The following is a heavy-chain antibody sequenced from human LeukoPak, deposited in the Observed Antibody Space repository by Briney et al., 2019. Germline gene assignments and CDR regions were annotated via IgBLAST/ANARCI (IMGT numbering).Heavy chain of an antibody. V-gene: IGHV3-74*01. D-gene: IGHD4-23*01. CDR2: INSDGSST. CDR3: ARELRDYGGSPGAGWFDP. CDR1: GFTFSSYW. J-gene: IGHJ5*02. Sequence: GGSLRLSCAASGFTFSSYWMHWVRQAPGKGLVWVSRINSDGSSTSYADSVKGRFTISRDNAKNTLYLQMNSLRAEDTAVYYCARELRDYGGSPGAGWFDPWGQGTLVTVSS.